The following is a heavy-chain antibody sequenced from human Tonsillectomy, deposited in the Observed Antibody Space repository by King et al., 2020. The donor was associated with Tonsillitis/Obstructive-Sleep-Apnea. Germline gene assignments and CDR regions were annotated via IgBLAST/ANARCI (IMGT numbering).Heavy chain of an antibody. CDR3: ARVMRVYSMERGKKYNWFDP. CDR2: INHSGST. V-gene: IGHV4-34*01. D-gene: IGHD4-11*01. Sequence: VQLQQWGAGLLKPSETLSLTCAVYGGSFSGYYWSWIRQPPGKGLEWIGEINHSGSTNYNPSLKSRVTISVDTSKNQFSLNLSSVTAADTAVYYCARVMRVYSMERGKKYNWFDPWGQGTLVTVSS. J-gene: IGHJ5*02. CDR1: GGSFSGYY.